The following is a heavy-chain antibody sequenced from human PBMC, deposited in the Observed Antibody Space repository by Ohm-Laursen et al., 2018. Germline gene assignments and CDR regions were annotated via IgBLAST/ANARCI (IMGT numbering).Heavy chain of an antibody. J-gene: IGHJ4*02. CDR2: INPNNGGT. Sequence: ASVKVSCKASGYTFTSYDINWVRQATGQGLEWMGWINPNNGGTKYAQNFEGRVTMTRDMSISTAYMELSRLRSDDTAVYYCARDPGYSSGYYYFDYWGQGTLVTVSS. V-gene: IGHV1-2*02. D-gene: IGHD6-19*01. CDR1: GYTFTSYD. CDR3: ARDPGYSSGYYYFDY.